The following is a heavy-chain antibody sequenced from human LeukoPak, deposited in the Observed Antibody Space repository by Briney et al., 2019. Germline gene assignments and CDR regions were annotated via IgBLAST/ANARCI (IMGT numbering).Heavy chain of an antibody. Sequence: ASVKVSCKASGYTFTSYYMHWVRQAPGQGLEWMGIINPSGGSTSYAQKFQGRVTMTRDTSTSTVYMELSSLRSEDTAVYYCARDWYGSGSYYNGDCWGQGTLVTVSS. CDR3: ARDWYGSGSYYNGDC. CDR2: INPSGGST. D-gene: IGHD3-10*01. V-gene: IGHV1-46*01. J-gene: IGHJ4*02. CDR1: GYTFTSYY.